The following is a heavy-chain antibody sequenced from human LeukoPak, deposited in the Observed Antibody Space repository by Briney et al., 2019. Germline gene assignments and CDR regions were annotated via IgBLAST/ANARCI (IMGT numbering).Heavy chain of an antibody. CDR2: IKEDGSEK. J-gene: IGHJ5*02. V-gene: IGHV3-7*01. CDR3: ARGGSWFAP. CDR1: GFTFSVYW. Sequence: GGSLRLSCVASGFTFSVYWMSWVRQAPGKGLEWVANIKEDGSEKYYVDSVKGRFTISRDNAKNSLYLQMSSLRAQDTAVYYCARGGSWFAPWGQGTLVTVSS. D-gene: IGHD3-10*01.